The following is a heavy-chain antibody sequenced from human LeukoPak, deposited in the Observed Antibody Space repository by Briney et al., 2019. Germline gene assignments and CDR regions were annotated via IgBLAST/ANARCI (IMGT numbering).Heavy chain of an antibody. Sequence: GSLRLSCSASGFTFSSYEMNWVRQPPGKGLEWIGSFYYSGSTYYNPSLKSRVTISVHTSKNQFSLKLSSVTAADTAVYYCARSRIAAAIRGWFDPWGQGTLVTVSS. CDR3: ARSRIAAAIRGWFDP. CDR1: GFTFSSYE. D-gene: IGHD6-13*01. J-gene: IGHJ5*02. CDR2: FYYSGST. V-gene: IGHV4-39*01.